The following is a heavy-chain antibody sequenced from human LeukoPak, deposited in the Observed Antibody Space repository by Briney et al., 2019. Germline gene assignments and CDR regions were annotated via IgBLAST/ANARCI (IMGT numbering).Heavy chain of an antibody. Sequence: SVKVSCKASGGTFSSYAISWVRQAPGQGLEWMGGIIPIFGTANYAQKFQGRVTITADESTSTAYMELSSLRSEDTAVYYCARDQRDILTGHYTTPALDYWGQGTLVTVSS. J-gene: IGHJ4*02. CDR2: IIPIFGTA. V-gene: IGHV1-69*01. D-gene: IGHD3-9*01. CDR1: GGTFSSYA. CDR3: ARDQRDILTGHYTTPALDY.